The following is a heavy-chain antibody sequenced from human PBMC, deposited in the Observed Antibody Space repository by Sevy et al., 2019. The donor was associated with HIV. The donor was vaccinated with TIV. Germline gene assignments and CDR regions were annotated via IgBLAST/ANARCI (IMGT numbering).Heavy chain of an antibody. CDR1: GFTFSDYY. Sequence: GGSLRLSCSASGFTFSDYYMSWIRQAPGKGLEWVSFISSSGNTRYYADSVKGRFTISRDNAKNSLFLQMNSLRAEDTAVYYCARDRGGDDGNSWDFDYWGQGTLVTVSS. D-gene: IGHD5-12*01. V-gene: IGHV3-11*01. CDR3: ARDRGGDDGNSWDFDY. J-gene: IGHJ4*02. CDR2: ISSSGNTR.